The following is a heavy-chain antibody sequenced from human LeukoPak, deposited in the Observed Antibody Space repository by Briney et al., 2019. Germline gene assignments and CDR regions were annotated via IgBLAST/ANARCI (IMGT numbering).Heavy chain of an antibody. CDR1: GFTFSSYG. V-gene: IGHV3-33*01. CDR2: ISYDGNGR. D-gene: IGHD3-16*01. CDR3: ARDVNAAKNGLHYGADC. Sequence: GGPLRLSCEASGFTFSSYGMLWVRQAPGKGLEWVAIISYDGNGRYYVESVRGRFTISRDNSKNTVDLQMDSLRVEDTAVYYCARDVNAAKNGLHYGADCWGQGSLVIVSA. J-gene: IGHJ4*02.